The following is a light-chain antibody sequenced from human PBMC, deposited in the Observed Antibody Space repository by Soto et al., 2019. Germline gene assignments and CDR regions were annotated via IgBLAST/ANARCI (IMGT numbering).Light chain of an antibody. Sequence: QSVLTQPASVSGSPGQSITISCTGTSNDVGGYNYVSWCQQHPGKAPKLMIYDVSNRPSGVSNRFSGSKSGNTASLTISGLQPEDEADYYCSSYSGSSTDVFGTGTKLTVL. CDR1: SNDVGGYNY. V-gene: IGLV2-14*01. J-gene: IGLJ1*01. CDR3: SSYSGSSTDV. CDR2: DVS.